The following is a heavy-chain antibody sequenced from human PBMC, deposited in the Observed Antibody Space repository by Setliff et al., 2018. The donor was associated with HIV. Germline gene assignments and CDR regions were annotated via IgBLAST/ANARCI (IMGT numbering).Heavy chain of an antibody. CDR3: AREGKTALVTKYFDY. Sequence: SETLSLTCTVSSGSISSGTYYWSWIRQYPGKGLEWIGYIDYSGSAFYNPSLKSRITVSRDTSKNQFSLKMNSVTAADTAVYYCAREGKTALVTKYFDYWGHGKLVTVSS. D-gene: IGHD5-18*01. CDR2: IDYSGSA. V-gene: IGHV4-31*03. CDR1: SGSISSGTYY. J-gene: IGHJ4*01.